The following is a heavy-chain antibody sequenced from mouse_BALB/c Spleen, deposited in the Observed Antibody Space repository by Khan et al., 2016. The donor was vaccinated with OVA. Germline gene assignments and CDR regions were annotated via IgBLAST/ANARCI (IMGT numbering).Heavy chain of an antibody. Sequence: QVQLQQSGAELARPGASVKLSCNASGYTFTDYYINWVKQRSGQGLEWIGEIYPRSGNTYYNEKFKGKATLTADQSSSIAYMQLSSLTSEDSAVYFCARRNYFGYTFAYWGQGTLVTVSA. D-gene: IGHD1-2*01. J-gene: IGHJ3*01. CDR1: GYTFTDYY. CDR2: IYPRSGNT. CDR3: ARRNYFGYTFAY. V-gene: IGHV1-77*01.